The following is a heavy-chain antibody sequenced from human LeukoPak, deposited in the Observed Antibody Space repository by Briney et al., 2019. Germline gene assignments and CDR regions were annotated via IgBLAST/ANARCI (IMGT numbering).Heavy chain of an antibody. CDR2: ISVEGATI. D-gene: IGHD2-8*01. V-gene: IGHV3-48*01. J-gene: IGHJ4*02. CDR1: AFNFRTYS. CDR3: ARDRVGTNGDY. Sequence: GGSLRLSSEGSAFNFRTYSMDWVRQAPGKGLQWVSYISVEGATIYYAEDVRGRFTISRDDAKNSLYLDMSNLRVDDTAVYYCARDRVGTNGDYWGQGTLVTVS.